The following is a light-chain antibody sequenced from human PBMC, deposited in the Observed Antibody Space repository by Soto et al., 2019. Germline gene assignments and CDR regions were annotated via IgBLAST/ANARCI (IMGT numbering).Light chain of an antibody. J-gene: IGLJ2*01. Sequence: ALTQPASVSGSPGQSITISCTGTSSDVGGYNYVSWYQQHPGKAPKLMIYEVSNRPSGVSNRFSGPKSGNTASLTISGLQAEDEADYYCSSYTSTNTLIFGGGTKVTVL. CDR1: SSDVGGYNY. CDR2: EVS. CDR3: SSYTSTNTLI. V-gene: IGLV2-14*01.